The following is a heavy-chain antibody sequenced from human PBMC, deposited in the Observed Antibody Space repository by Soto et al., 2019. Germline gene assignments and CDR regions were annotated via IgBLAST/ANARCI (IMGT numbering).Heavy chain of an antibody. CDR3: ARRPSTVVTVYFDL. J-gene: IGHJ2*01. Sequence: SETLSLTCTVSGGSISSYYWSWIRQPPGKGLEWIGYIYYSGSTNYNPSLKSRVTISVDTSKNQFSLKLSSVTAADTAVYYCARRPSTVVTVYFDLWGRGTLVTVSS. D-gene: IGHD4-17*01. CDR1: GGSISSYY. CDR2: IYYSGST. V-gene: IGHV4-59*08.